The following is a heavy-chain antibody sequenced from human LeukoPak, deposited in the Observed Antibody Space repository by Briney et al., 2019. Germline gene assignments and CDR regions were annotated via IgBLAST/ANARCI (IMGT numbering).Heavy chain of an antibody. CDR1: GGSISSGDYY. D-gene: IGHD2-2*01. CDR3: ARAPGVPAAYDYYYYYGMDV. Sequence: SETLSLTCTVSGGSISSGDYYWCWIRQPPGKGLEWIGYIYYSGSTYYNPSLKSRVTISVDTSKNQCSLKLSSVTAADTAVYYCARAPGVPAAYDYYYYYGMDVWGXXTTVTVSS. V-gene: IGHV4-30-4*01. J-gene: IGHJ6*04. CDR2: IYYSGST.